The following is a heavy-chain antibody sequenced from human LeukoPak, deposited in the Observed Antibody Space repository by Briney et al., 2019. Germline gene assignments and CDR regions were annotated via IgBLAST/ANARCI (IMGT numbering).Heavy chain of an antibody. V-gene: IGHV4-59*06. CDR3: ASNYGGTAIFVR. Sequence: SETLSLTCTVSGGSISSYYWSWIRQHPGKGLEWIGYIYYSGSTYYNPSLKSRVTISVDTSKNQFSLKLSSVTAADTAVYYCASNYGGTAIFVRWGQGTLVTVSS. D-gene: IGHD4-23*01. CDR1: GGSISSYY. J-gene: IGHJ4*02. CDR2: IYYSGST.